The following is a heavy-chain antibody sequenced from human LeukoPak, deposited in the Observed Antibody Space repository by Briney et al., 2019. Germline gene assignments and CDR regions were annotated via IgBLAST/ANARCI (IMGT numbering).Heavy chain of an antibody. V-gene: IGHV3-23*01. CDR2: IRGSGGST. CDR1: GFTFSNYA. J-gene: IGHJ5*02. CDR3: AKVGVVPNWFDP. Sequence: GGSLRLSCTASGFTFSNYAMSWVRQAPGKGLEWVSGIRGSGGSTYYADSVKGRFTISRDNSKNTLYLQMNTLRAEDTAVYYCAKVGVVPNWFDPWGQGTLVTVSS. D-gene: IGHD2-15*01.